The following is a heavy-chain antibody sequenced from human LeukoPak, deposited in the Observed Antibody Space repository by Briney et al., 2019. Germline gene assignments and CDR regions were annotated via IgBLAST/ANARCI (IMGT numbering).Heavy chain of an antibody. J-gene: IGHJ5*02. D-gene: IGHD6-13*01. Sequence: PSETLSLTCAVYGGSFSGYYWSWIRQPPGKGLEWIGEINHSGSTNYNPSLKSRVTISVDTSKNQFSLKLSSVTAADTAVYYCARAYTYRLGIAAAGTWFDPWGQGTLVTVSS. CDR2: INHSGST. CDR3: ARAYTYRLGIAAAGTWFDP. CDR1: GGSFSGYY. V-gene: IGHV4-34*01.